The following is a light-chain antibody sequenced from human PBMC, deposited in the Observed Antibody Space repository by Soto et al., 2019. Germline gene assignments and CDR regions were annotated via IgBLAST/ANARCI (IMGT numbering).Light chain of an antibody. CDR3: QQYGSSPRVYT. J-gene: IGKJ2*01. V-gene: IGKV3-20*01. Sequence: EIVLTQSPGTLSLSPGERATLSCRASQSVSSSYLAWYQQKPGQAPRLLIYGASSRATGIPDRFSGSGSGTDFTLTISRLEPEDFAAYYCQQYGSSPRVYTFGQGTKLEIK. CDR1: QSVSSSY. CDR2: GAS.